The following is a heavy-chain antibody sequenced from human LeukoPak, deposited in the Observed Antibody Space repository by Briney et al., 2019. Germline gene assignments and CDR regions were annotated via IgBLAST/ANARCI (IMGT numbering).Heavy chain of an antibody. D-gene: IGHD3-10*01. CDR3: AKSTVRGVISEFFDY. J-gene: IGHJ4*02. CDR2: ISGPGSST. Sequence: GGSLRLSCAASGFTFSNYAMSWVRQAPGKGLEWVSTISGPGSSTYSADSVKGRFTISRDNSKNTLYLQMNSLRAEDTAVYYCAKSTVRGVISEFFDYWGQGTLVTVSS. V-gene: IGHV3-23*01. CDR1: GFTFSNYA.